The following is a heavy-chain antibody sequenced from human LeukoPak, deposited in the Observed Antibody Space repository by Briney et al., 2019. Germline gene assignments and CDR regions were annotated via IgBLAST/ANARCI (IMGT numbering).Heavy chain of an antibody. CDR2: IYYSGSA. V-gene: IGHV4-61*01. CDR1: GGSVSSGSYY. J-gene: IGHJ4*02. D-gene: IGHD3-10*01. CDR3: AREPYGSGTFDY. Sequence: SETLSLTCTVSGGSVSSGSYYWSWIRQPPGKGLEWIGYIYYSGSAKYNPSLKSRVTISVDTSKNQFSLKLTSVTAADTAEYYCAREPYGSGTFDYWGQGTLVTVSA.